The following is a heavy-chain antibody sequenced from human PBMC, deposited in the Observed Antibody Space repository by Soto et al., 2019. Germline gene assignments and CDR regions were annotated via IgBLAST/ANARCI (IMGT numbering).Heavy chain of an antibody. V-gene: IGHV4-61*01. J-gene: IGHJ4*02. Sequence: SETLSLTCTVSGGSVTSGSYYWSWIRQPPGKGLEWIGYIYYSGSTNYNPSGSTNYNPSLKSRVTISVDTSKNQISLKLSSVTAADTAVYYCARRYGSCFDYWGQGTLVTVSS. CDR2: IYYSGSTNYNPSGST. CDR3: ARRYGSCFDY. D-gene: IGHD5-18*01. CDR1: GGSVTSGSYY.